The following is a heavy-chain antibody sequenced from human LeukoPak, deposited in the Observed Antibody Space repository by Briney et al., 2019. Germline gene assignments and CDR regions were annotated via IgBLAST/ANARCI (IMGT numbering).Heavy chain of an antibody. CDR3: ARDTIEYYYDSSGSYYFDY. CDR2: IYISGST. D-gene: IGHD3-22*01. Sequence: PSQTLSLTCTLSGGSTTRGSSGCGWIRHPAGKGLEWIGRIYISGSTNYNPSLKRRVTIAVDTSKNQFSLKLSSVTAADTAVYYCARDTIEYYYDSSGSYYFDYWGQGTLVTVSS. CDR1: GGSTTRGSSG. V-gene: IGHV4-61*02. J-gene: IGHJ4*02.